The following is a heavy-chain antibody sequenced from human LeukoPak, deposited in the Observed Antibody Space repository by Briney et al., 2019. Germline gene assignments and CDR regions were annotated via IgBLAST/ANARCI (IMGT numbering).Heavy chain of an antibody. CDR2: IYTSGGT. V-gene: IGHV4-4*09. CDR1: GDSISSYY. D-gene: IGHD6-6*01. Sequence: SESLSLTCTVSGDSISSYYWSWIRQPPGKGLEWIGYIYTSGGTNYIPSLKGRVTISIDTSKNQFSLKLSSVTAADSAVYYCARLTRLSTSPDRYYLDYWGQGTLVTVSS. J-gene: IGHJ4*02. CDR3: ARLTRLSTSPDRYYLDY.